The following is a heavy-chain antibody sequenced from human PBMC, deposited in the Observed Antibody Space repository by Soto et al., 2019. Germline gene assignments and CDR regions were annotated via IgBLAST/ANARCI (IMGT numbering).Heavy chain of an antibody. D-gene: IGHD1-26*01. Sequence: EVQLLESGGGLIQPGGSLRLSCAASGFIFSSYIMTWVRQAPGKGLECVSGMSGSGDSIYYANSVKGRFTNSRDNSKNTPDRQMNSLRTEDTDVYYCAKAVAMRSGSRGLCNDWGQGPLVTVSS. CDR3: AKAVAMRSGSRGLCND. J-gene: IGHJ4*02. CDR2: MSGSGDSI. V-gene: IGHV3-23*01. CDR1: GFIFSSYI.